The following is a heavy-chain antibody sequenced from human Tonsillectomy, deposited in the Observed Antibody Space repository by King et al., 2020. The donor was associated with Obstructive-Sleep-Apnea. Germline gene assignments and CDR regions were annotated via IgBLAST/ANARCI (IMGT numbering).Heavy chain of an antibody. CDR3: ARERNSGDTLDY. D-gene: IGHD5-12*01. V-gene: IGHV3-30-3*01. Sequence: VQLVESGGGVVQPGRSLRLSCAASGFTFSHWVRQAPGKGLEWVAVILYDGSNKYYADSVKGRFTISRDNSKNTLYLQMNSLRAEDTAVYYCARERNSGDTLDYWGQGTLVTVSS. CDR1: GFTFS. J-gene: IGHJ4*02. CDR2: ILYDGSNK.